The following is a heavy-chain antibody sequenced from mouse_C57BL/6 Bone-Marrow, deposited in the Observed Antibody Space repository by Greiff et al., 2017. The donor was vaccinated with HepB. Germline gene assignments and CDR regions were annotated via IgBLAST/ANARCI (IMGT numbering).Heavy chain of an antibody. CDR2: IHPNSGST. CDR1: GYTFTSYW. CDR3: ARREATVVPYYFDY. D-gene: IGHD1-1*01. Sequence: QVQLQQSGAELVKPGASVKLSCKASGYTFTSYWMHWVKQRPGQGLEWIGMIHPNSGSTNYNEKFKSKATLTVDKSSSTAYMQLSSLTSEDSAVYYCARREATVVPYYFDYWGQGTTLTVSS. J-gene: IGHJ2*01. V-gene: IGHV1-64*01.